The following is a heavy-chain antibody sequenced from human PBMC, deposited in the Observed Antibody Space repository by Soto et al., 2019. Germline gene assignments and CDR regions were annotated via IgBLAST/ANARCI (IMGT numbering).Heavy chain of an antibody. CDR1: GFTFSSYG. CDR3: AKDQYDFWSGYQYYYGMDV. Sequence: QVQLVESGGGVVQPGRSLRLSCAASGFTFSSYGMHWVRQAPGKGLEWVAVISYDGSNKYYADSVKGRFTISRDNSKNTLYLQMNSLRAEDTAVYYCAKDQYDFWSGYQYYYGMDVWGQGTTVTVSS. J-gene: IGHJ6*02. D-gene: IGHD3-3*01. CDR2: ISYDGSNK. V-gene: IGHV3-30*18.